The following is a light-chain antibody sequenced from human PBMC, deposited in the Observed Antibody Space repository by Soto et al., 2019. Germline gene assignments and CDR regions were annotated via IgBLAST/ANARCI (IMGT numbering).Light chain of an antibody. CDR3: PQRYNWPIT. V-gene: IGKV3-15*01. J-gene: IGKJ5*01. CDR1: QSVSSN. CDR2: GAS. Sequence: EIVMTQSPATLSVSPGARAPLSCRARQSVSSNLAWYQQKPGQAPRLLIYGASTRATGIPARFSGSGSGTEFTLTISSLEPEDFSVYYCPQRYNWPITFGQGTRLENK.